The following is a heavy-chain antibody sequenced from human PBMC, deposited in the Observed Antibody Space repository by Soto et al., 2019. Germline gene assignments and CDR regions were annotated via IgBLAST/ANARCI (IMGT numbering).Heavy chain of an antibody. V-gene: IGHV3-23*01. D-gene: IGHD5-18*01. J-gene: IGHJ6*02. CDR3: AKDSPESGYSGLDV. Sequence: EVQLLESGGGLIQPGGSLTLSCAASGFDFSSYAMSWVRQAPGKGLEWVSGISDNGGTTNYVDSVKGRFTISRDNSKNTLYLQMNSLRVEETAVYYCAKDSPESGYSGLDVWGQGTTVTVSS. CDR2: ISDNGGTT. CDR1: GFDFSSYA.